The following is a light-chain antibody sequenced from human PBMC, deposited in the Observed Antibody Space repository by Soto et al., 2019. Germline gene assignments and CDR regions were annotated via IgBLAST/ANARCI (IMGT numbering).Light chain of an antibody. CDR1: QSISSW. Sequence: DIQMTQSPSTLSASVGDRVTITCRASQSISSWLAWYQQKPGKAPKPLIYKASSLESGVPSRFSGSGSGTEFTLTISSLQPDDFATYYCQQYNSYPYTFGQWTKLEIK. CDR2: KAS. J-gene: IGKJ2*01. CDR3: QQYNSYPYT. V-gene: IGKV1-5*03.